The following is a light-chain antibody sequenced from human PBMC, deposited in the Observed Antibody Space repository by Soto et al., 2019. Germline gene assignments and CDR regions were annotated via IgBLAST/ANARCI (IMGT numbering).Light chain of an antibody. CDR2: DAS. J-gene: IGKJ4*01. V-gene: IGKV1-13*02. CDR1: QGISSA. Sequence: AIQLTQSPSSLSASVGDRGTITCRASQGISSALAWYQQKPGKAPKLLIYDASSFESGVPSRFSGSGSGTDFTLTISSLQPEDFATYCCQQFNSYPPLTFGGGTKVEIK. CDR3: QQFNSYPPLT.